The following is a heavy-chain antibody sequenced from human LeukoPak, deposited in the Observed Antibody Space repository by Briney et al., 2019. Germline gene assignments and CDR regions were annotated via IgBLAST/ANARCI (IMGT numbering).Heavy chain of an antibody. CDR3: ARDGYGSGSYQRY. D-gene: IGHD3-10*01. Sequence: SVTVSFKASGGTFSIYAISWVRQAPGQGLEWMGGIIPIFGTANYAQKFQGRVTITADKSTSTAYMELSSLRSEDTAVYYCARDGYGSGSYQRYWGQGTLVTVSS. J-gene: IGHJ4*02. V-gene: IGHV1-69*06. CDR1: GGTFSIYA. CDR2: IIPIFGTA.